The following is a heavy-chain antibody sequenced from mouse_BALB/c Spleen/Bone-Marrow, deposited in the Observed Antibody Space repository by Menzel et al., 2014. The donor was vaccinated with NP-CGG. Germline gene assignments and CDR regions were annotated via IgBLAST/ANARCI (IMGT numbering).Heavy chain of an antibody. D-gene: IGHD1-1*01. CDR1: GFSLTSYG. V-gene: IGHV2-9*02. J-gene: IGHJ4*01. Sequence: VMLVESGPGLVAPSQSLSITCTVSGFSLTSYGVHWVRQPPGKGLEWLGVIWAGGSTNYNSALMSRLSISKDNSKSQVFLKMSSLQTDDTAMYYCARGYYYGSTYYYAMDYWGQGTSVTVSS. CDR2: IWAGGST. CDR3: ARGYYYGSTYYYAMDY.